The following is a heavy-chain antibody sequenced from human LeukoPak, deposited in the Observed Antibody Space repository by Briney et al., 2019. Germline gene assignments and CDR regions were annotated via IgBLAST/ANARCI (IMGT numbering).Heavy chain of an antibody. V-gene: IGHV1-2*02. CDR2: INTNSGGT. D-gene: IGHD3-22*01. CDR1: GYTFTGYY. Sequence: GASVKVSCKASGYTFTGYYMHWVRQAPGQGLEWMGWINTNSGGTNYAQKFQGRVTMTRDTSISTAYMELSRLRSDDTAVYYRARGGPQYYYDSSGYYYLWGQGTLVTVSS. CDR3: ARGGPQYYYDSSGYYYL. J-gene: IGHJ4*02.